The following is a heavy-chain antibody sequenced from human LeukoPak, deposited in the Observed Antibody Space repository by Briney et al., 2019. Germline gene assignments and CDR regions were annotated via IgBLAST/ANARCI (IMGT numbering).Heavy chain of an antibody. CDR1: GFTVSSNY. CDR3: ARGFADLGNWFDP. V-gene: IGHV3-53*01. Sequence: GGSLRLSCAASGFTVSSNYMSWVRQAPGKGLEWVSVIYSGGSTYYADSVKGRFTISRDNSKNTLYLQMNSLRAEDTAVYYCARGFADLGNWFDPWGQGTLVTVSS. CDR2: IYSGGST. J-gene: IGHJ5*02.